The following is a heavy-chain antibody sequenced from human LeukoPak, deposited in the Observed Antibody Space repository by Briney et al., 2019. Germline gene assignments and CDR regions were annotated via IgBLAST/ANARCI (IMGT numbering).Heavy chain of an antibody. Sequence: TGGSLRLSCAASDFSFSTYWMNWVRQAPGKGLEWVANINGDGRDTYYVGSVRGRFTISRDNADNSLYLQMNSLRGDDTAVYYCARGVSSAIDWWGQGTLATVSS. CDR3: ARGVSSAIDW. V-gene: IGHV3-7*01. J-gene: IGHJ4*02. CDR1: DFSFSTYW. D-gene: IGHD3-22*01. CDR2: INGDGRDT.